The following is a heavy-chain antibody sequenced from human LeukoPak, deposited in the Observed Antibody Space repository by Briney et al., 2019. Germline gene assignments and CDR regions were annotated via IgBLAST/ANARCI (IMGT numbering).Heavy chain of an antibody. D-gene: IGHD6-13*01. CDR3: ARRYSSSWYDYYYYMDV. V-gene: IGHV3-20*04. Sequence: PGGSLRLSCAASGSTFDDYGMSWVRQAPGKGLEWVSGINWNGGSTGYADSVKGRFTISRDNAKNSLYLQMNSLRAEDTALYYCARRYSSSWYDYYYYMDVWGKGTTVTVSS. CDR1: GSTFDDYG. J-gene: IGHJ6*03. CDR2: INWNGGST.